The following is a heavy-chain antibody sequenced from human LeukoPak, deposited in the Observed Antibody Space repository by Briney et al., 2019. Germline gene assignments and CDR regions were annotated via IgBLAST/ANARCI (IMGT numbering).Heavy chain of an antibody. V-gene: IGHV3-11*01. D-gene: IGHD6-13*01. Sequence: GGSLRLSCAASGFTFSDYYMSWIRQAPGKGLEWVSYISSSGSTIYYADSVKGRFTISRDNSKNTLYLQMNSLRAEDTAVYYCAKEIEYSSSWTFDYWGQGTLVTVSS. CDR1: GFTFSDYY. J-gene: IGHJ4*02. CDR3: AKEIEYSSSWTFDY. CDR2: ISSSGSTI.